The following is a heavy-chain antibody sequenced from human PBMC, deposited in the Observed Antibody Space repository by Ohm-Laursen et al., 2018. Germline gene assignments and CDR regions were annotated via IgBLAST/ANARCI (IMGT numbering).Heavy chain of an antibody. CDR2: ITGSGDST. CDR1: GFTFSTYA. D-gene: IGHD6-13*01. Sequence: SLRLSCSASGFTFSTYAMNWVRQAPAKGLEWVSAITGSGDSTFYADSVKGRITISRDNSRNTLFLQMNSLRAEDTAVYYCAKVNWESFAAARDCWGQGALVTVSS. CDR3: AKVNWESFAAARDC. J-gene: IGHJ4*02. V-gene: IGHV3-23*01.